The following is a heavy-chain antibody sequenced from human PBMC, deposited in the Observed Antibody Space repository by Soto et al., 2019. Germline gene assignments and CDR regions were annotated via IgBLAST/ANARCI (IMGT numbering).Heavy chain of an antibody. D-gene: IGHD2-15*01. J-gene: IGHJ4*02. Sequence: SETLSLTCTVSGGSINSNNYYWAWIRQPPGKGLAWIASIYYDGSTYYNPSLKSRATISIDTSNNQFSLRLRSVTAADTAIYYCAKVVVAATRHTDFDSWGQGTLVTVSS. CDR3: AKVVVAATRHTDFDS. CDR1: GGSINSNNYY. CDR2: IYYDGST. V-gene: IGHV4-39*01.